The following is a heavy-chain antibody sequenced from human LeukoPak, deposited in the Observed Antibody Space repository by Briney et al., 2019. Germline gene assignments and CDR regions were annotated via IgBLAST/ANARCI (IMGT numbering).Heavy chain of an antibody. CDR1: GGTFISYA. D-gene: IGHD3-10*01. J-gene: IGHJ4*02. V-gene: IGHV1-69*04. Sequence: GASVKVSCKASGGTFISYAISWVRQAPGQGLEWMGRIIPILGIANYAQKFQGRVTITADKSTSTAYMELSSLRPEDTAVYYCARDYYGSGSYPDYWGQGTLVTVSS. CDR2: IIPILGIA. CDR3: ARDYYGSGSYPDY.